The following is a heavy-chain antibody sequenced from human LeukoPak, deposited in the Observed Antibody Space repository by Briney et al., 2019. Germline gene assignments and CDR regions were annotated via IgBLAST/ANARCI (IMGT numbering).Heavy chain of an antibody. CDR1: GFTFSSYS. V-gene: IGHV3-21*01. J-gene: IGHJ4*02. Sequence: PGGSLRLSCAASGFTFSSYSMNWVRQAPGKGLEWVSCISSSSSYIYYADSVKGRFTISRDNAKNSLYLQMNSLKAEDTAVYYCARDWGYDSRGYYPFDYWGQGTLVTVSS. D-gene: IGHD3-22*01. CDR2: ISSSSSYI. CDR3: ARDWGYDSRGYYPFDY.